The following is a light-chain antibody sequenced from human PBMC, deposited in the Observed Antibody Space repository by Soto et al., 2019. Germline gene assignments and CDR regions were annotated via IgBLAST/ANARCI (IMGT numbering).Light chain of an antibody. CDR2: KAS. CDR3: QQYDSYST. CDR1: QSISSW. J-gene: IGKJ2*01. V-gene: IGKV1-5*03. Sequence: DIQMTQSPSTLSASVGDRVTITCRASQSISSWLAWYQQKPGKAPKLLISKASNLESGVPSRFSGSGSGTEFTLTISSLQPDDFATYYCQQYDSYSTFGQGNKLEIK.